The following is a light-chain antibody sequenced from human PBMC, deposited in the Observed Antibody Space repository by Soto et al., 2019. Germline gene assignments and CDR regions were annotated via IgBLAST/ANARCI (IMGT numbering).Light chain of an antibody. V-gene: IGKV1-39*01. J-gene: IGKJ1*01. Sequence: DLPMTQSPSSLSASVGDRVTITCRASQSISNYLSWYQQIPGKAPKLLIYAASTLRSGVSRSGVSSRFSGSGSGTDFTLTISSLQPEDFATYYCQQSYSTPWTFGQGTKVESK. CDR3: QQSYSTPWT. CDR2: AAS. CDR1: QSISNY.